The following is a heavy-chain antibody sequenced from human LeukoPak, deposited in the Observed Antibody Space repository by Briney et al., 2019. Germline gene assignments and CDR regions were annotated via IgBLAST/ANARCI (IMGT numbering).Heavy chain of an antibody. V-gene: IGHV4-4*07. CDR1: GGSISSYY. Sequence: SETLSLTCTVSGGSISSYYWSWIRQPAGKGLEWIGRIYTSGSTNYNSSLKSRVTISVDAPNNQLSLRLSSVTAADTAVYYCASIVMIPTAMDYFYYMDVWGKGTKVTVSS. CDR3: ASIVMIPTAMDYFYYMDV. D-gene: IGHD2-2*01. J-gene: IGHJ6*03. CDR2: IYTSGST.